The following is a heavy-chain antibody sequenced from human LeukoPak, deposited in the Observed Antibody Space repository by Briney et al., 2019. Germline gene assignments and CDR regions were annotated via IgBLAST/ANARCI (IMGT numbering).Heavy chain of an antibody. D-gene: IGHD4-23*01. V-gene: IGHV4-34*01. Sequence: GSLRLSCAASGFTFSSYAMSWIRQPPGKGLEWIGEINDSGSTNYNPSLKSRVTISVDTSKNQFSLKLSSVTAADTAVYYCARGDYGGNPDYWGQGTLVTVSS. CDR2: INDSGST. CDR3: ARGDYGGNPDY. CDR1: GFTFSSYA. J-gene: IGHJ4*02.